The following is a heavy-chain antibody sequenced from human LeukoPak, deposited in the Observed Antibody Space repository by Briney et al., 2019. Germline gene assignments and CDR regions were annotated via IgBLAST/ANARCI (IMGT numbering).Heavy chain of an antibody. Sequence: GGSLRLSCAASGFTLSNAYMSWVRQAPGKGLEWVGRIRNKTNGGTTDYAAPVKGRFTISRDDSKNTLYLQMNSLKTEDTAVYYCTTTIVGVTTWFDPWGQGTLVTVSS. CDR2: IRNKTNGGTT. CDR1: GFTLSNAY. D-gene: IGHD1-26*01. J-gene: IGHJ5*02. V-gene: IGHV3-15*01. CDR3: TTTIVGVTTWFDP.